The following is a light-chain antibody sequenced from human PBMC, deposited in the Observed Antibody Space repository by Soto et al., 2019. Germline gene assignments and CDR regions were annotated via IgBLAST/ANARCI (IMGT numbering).Light chain of an antibody. CDR1: QSVSSY. Sequence: EIVLTQSPATLSLSPGERATLSCRASQSVSSYLAWYQQKPGQAPRLLIYDASNRATGIPARFSGSGSGTDFTLPIRSLEPEDFAVYYCQQRGTFGPGTKVDIK. CDR2: DAS. V-gene: IGKV3-11*01. CDR3: QQRGT. J-gene: IGKJ3*01.